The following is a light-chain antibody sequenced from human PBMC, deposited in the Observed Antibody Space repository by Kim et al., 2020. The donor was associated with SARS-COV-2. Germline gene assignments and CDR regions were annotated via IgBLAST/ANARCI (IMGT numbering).Light chain of an antibody. V-gene: IGLV1-40*01. J-gene: IGLJ1*01. CDR3: QSYDSSLSGSGV. CDR1: SSNIGAGYD. Sequence: VTISCTGSSSNIGAGYDVHWYQQLPGTAPNLLIYGNSNRPSGVPDRFSGSKSGTSASLAITGLQAEDEADYYCQSYDSSLSGSGVFGTGTKVTVL. CDR2: GNS.